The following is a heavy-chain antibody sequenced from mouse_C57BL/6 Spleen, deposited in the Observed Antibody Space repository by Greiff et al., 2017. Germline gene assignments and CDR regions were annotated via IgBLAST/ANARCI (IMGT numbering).Heavy chain of an antibody. J-gene: IGHJ4*01. CDR2: INPNNGGT. D-gene: IGHD2-2*01. Sequence: EVQLQQSGPELVKPGASVKIPCKASGYTFTDYNMDWVKQSHGKSLEWIGDINPNNGGTTYNQKFKGKATLTVDKSSSTAYMELRSLTSEDTAVYYCARRRDVYDGYYAMDYWGQGTSVTVSS. CDR1: GYTFTDYN. CDR3: ARRRDVYDGYYAMDY. V-gene: IGHV1-18*01.